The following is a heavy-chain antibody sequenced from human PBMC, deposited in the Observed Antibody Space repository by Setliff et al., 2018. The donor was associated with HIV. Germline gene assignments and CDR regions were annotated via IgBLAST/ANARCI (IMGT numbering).Heavy chain of an antibody. CDR1: GFTVENYY. Sequence: PGGSLRLSCAASGFTVENYYMSWVRQAPGKGLEWVSVVYSGGSTYYADSVKGRFTISRDNSLNTVYLQMNSLRAEDTAVYYCAKVEIASRPRGFDYWGQGTLVTVSS. CDR2: VYSGGST. D-gene: IGHD6-6*01. CDR3: AKVEIASRPRGFDY. V-gene: IGHV3-53*01. J-gene: IGHJ4*02.